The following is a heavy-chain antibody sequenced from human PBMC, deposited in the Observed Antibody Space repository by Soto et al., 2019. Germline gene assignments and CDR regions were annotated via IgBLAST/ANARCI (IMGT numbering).Heavy chain of an antibody. CDR2: INHSGSS. CDR3: ARGEITLLGGMDV. D-gene: IGHD3-10*01. J-gene: IGHJ6*02. CDR1: GGSFRGYY. Sequence: QVQLQQSGAGLLKPSETLSLNCTVSGGSFRGYYWGWVRQPPGKGLEWIGEINHSGSSNYHPSLKSRVTISVVTSKNQFSLTVNSVTPADTAVYYCARGEITLLGGMDVWGQGTTVTVSS. V-gene: IGHV4-34*02.